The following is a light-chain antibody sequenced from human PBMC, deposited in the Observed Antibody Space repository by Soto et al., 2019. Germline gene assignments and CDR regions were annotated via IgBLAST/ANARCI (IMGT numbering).Light chain of an antibody. Sequence: AIQLTQSHSSLSATVGERLASXYQASQGIRNDLGWYQQKPGKAPKLLIYAASTLLSGVPSRFSGSGSGTDFTLTISSLQPEDFATYYCLQTSNYPRTFGQGTKVDIK. J-gene: IGKJ1*01. V-gene: IGKV1-6*01. CDR1: QGIRND. CDR2: AAS. CDR3: LQTSNYPRT.